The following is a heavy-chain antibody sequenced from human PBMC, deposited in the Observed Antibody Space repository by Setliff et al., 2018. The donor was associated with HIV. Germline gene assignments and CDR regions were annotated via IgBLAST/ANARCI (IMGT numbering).Heavy chain of an antibody. V-gene: IGHV1-46*01. J-gene: IGHJ4*02. CDR2: INPSGDST. Sequence: GASVKVSCKASGYTFTSYYMHWVRQAPGQGLEWMGIINPSGDSTSYAQKFQGRVTMTRDTSTNTVYMELSSLRSEDTAVYYCARLGDFWSGYYYFDYWGQGTLVTRLL. D-gene: IGHD3-3*01. CDR3: ARLGDFWSGYYYFDY. CDR1: GYTFTSYY.